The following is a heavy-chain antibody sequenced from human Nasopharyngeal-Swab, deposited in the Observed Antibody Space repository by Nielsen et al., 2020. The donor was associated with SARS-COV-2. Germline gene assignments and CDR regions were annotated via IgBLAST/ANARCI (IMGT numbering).Heavy chain of an antibody. CDR3: ANGIAVFDY. D-gene: IGHD6-19*01. J-gene: IGHJ4*02. CDR2: ISGSGGST. Sequence: WIRQPPGKGLEWVSAISGSGGSTYYADSVKGRFTISRDNSENTLYLQMNSLRAEDTAVYYCANGIAVFDYWGQGTLVTVSS. V-gene: IGHV3-23*01.